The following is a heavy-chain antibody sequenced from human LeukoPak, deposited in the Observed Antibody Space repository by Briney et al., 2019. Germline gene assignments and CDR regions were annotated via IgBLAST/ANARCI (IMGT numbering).Heavy chain of an antibody. CDR2: IYHSGGT. J-gene: IGHJ4*02. CDR3: ARAVDWAGYFDY. D-gene: IGHD3-9*01. V-gene: IGHV4-30-2*01. CDR1: GGSISSGGYS. Sequence: SETLSLTFAVSGGSISSGGYSWSWIRQPPGKGLEWIGYIYHSGGTYYNPSLKSRVTISVDRSKNQFSLKLSSVTAADTAVYYCARAVDWAGYFDYWGQGTLVTVSS.